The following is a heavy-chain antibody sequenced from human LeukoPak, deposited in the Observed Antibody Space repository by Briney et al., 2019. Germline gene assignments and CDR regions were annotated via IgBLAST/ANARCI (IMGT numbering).Heavy chain of an antibody. D-gene: IGHD5-24*01. CDR1: GFIFSSYA. J-gene: IGHJ3*01. Sequence: PAESLRLSCAASGFIFSSYAMHWVRQAPGKGLEWVAVISYDGNNKYYADSVKGRFTISRDNSKNMLYLQMNSLRAEDTAVYYCARDQAWLQYLSAFDLWGQGTMVTVSS. CDR2: ISYDGNNK. V-gene: IGHV3-30*04. CDR3: ARDQAWLQYLSAFDL.